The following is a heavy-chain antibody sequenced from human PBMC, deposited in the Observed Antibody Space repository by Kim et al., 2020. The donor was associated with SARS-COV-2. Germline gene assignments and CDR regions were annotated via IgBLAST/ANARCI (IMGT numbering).Heavy chain of an antibody. Sequence: TRDSPSFQGQVTISADKSISPAYLQWSSLKASDTAMYYCARHLWGAAFDYWGQGTLVTVSS. V-gene: IGHV5-51*01. J-gene: IGHJ4*02. D-gene: IGHD2-21*01. CDR2: T. CDR3: ARHLWGAAFDY.